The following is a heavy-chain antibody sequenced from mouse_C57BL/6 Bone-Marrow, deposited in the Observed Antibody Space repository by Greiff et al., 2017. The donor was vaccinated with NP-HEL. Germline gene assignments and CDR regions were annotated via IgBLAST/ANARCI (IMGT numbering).Heavy chain of an antibody. V-gene: IGHV1-59*01. CDR3: AREERYAMDY. J-gene: IGHJ4*01. Sequence: QVQLQQPGAELVKPGASVKMSCKASGYTFTSYWMHWVKQRPGQGLEWIGVIDPSDSYTNYNQKFKGKATLTVDTSSSTAYMQLSSLTSEDSAVYYCAREERYAMDYWGQGTSVTVSS. CDR1: GYTFTSYW. CDR2: IDPSDSYT.